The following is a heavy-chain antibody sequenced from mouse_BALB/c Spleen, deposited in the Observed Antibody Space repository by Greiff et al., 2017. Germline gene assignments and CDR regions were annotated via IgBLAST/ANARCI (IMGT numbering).Heavy chain of an antibody. CDR1: GFTFSSYG. V-gene: IGHV5-6*02. J-gene: IGHJ3*01. Sequence: EVKLMESGGDLVKPGGSLKLSCAASGFTFSSYGMSWVRQTPDKRLEWVATISSGGSYTYYPDSVKGRFTISRDNAKNTLYLQMSSLKSEDTAMYYCARRGGQAPFAYWGQGTLVTVSA. CDR3: ARRGGQAPFAY. D-gene: IGHD3-3*01. CDR2: ISSGGSYT.